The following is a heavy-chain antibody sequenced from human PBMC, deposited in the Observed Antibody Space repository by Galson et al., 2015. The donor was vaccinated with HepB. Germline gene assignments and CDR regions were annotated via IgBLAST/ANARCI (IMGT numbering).Heavy chain of an antibody. D-gene: IGHD3-22*01. CDR2: IIPILGIA. Sequence: SVKVSCKASRGTFSSYTLNWVRQAPGQGLEWMGRIIPILGIANYAQKFQGRVTITADRSTNTAYMELSSLRSEDTAVYYCARDRGRTDYYDSSGYPFDYWGQGTVVTVSS. CDR3: ARDRGRTDYYDSSGYPFDY. V-gene: IGHV1-69*04. CDR1: RGTFSSYT. J-gene: IGHJ4*02.